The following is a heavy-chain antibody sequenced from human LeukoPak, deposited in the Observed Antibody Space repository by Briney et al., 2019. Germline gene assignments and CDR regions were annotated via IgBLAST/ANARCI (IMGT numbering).Heavy chain of an antibody. D-gene: IGHD3-22*01. Sequence: SETLSLTCTVSGGSISSYYWSWIQQPPGKGLEWIGYIFYSGSTNYNPSPKSRATISVATSKNQFSLKLSFVTAADTAVYYCARHGGQSSGYYYWGQGNLVTVSS. CDR2: IFYSGST. CDR3: ARHGGQSSGYYY. J-gene: IGHJ4*02. CDR1: GGSISSYY. V-gene: IGHV4-59*08.